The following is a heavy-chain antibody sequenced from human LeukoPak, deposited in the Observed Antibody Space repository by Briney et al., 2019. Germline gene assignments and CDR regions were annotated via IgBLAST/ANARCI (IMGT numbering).Heavy chain of an antibody. V-gene: IGHV3-23*01. CDR1: GFTFSSYA. Sequence: PGGSLRLSCAASGFTFSSYAMSWVRQAPGKGLEWVSAICGSGGSTYYADSVKGRFTISRDNSKNTLYLQMNSLRAEDTAVYYCAKDRASGSGSYVVLHFDYWGQGTLVTVSS. D-gene: IGHD3-10*01. CDR2: ICGSGGST. CDR3: AKDRASGSGSYVVLHFDY. J-gene: IGHJ4*02.